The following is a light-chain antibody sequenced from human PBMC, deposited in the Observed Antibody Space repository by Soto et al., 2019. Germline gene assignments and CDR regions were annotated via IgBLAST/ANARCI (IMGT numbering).Light chain of an antibody. Sequence: QSALTQPASVSGSPGQSITISCTGTSSDVGGYNYVSWYQQHPGKAPKLMIYEVSNRPSGVSNRLSGSKSGNTASLTISGLQAEDEADYYCSSFTRSTPYVFGTGTKLTVL. J-gene: IGLJ1*01. CDR3: SSFTRSTPYV. CDR1: SSDVGGYNY. V-gene: IGLV2-14*01. CDR2: EVS.